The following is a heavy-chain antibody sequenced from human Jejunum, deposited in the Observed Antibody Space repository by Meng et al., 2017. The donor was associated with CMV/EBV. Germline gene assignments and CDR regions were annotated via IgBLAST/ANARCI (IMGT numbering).Heavy chain of an antibody. CDR3: ARARLGGYCSSTSCADNWFDP. V-gene: IGHV1-18*01. D-gene: IGHD2-2*01. J-gene: IGHJ5*02. CDR1: GYTFTSYG. Sequence: QGRQGESEAEVKKPGALVKVSCKASGYTFTSYGISWVRQAPGQGLEWMGWISAYNGNTNYAQKLQGRVTMTTDTSTSTAYMELRSLRSDDTAVYYCARARLGGYCSSTSCADNWFDPWGQGTLVTVSS. CDR2: ISAYNGNT.